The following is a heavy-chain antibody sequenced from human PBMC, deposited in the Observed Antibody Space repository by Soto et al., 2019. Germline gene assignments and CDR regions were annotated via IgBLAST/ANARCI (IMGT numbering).Heavy chain of an antibody. J-gene: IGHJ4*02. CDR1: GGTFSSYA. Sequence: SVKVSCKASGGTFSSYAISWVRQAPGQGLEWMGGVIPIFGTANYAQKFQGRVTITADESTSTAYMELSSLRSEDTAVYYCARGIGSENTWEVLHYWGQGTLVTDS. CDR3: ARGIGSENTWEVLHY. V-gene: IGHV1-69*13. CDR2: VIPIFGTA. D-gene: IGHD1-26*01.